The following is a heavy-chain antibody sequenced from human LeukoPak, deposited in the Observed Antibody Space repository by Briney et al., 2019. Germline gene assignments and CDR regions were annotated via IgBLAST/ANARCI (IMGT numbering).Heavy chain of an antibody. CDR3: VYWFDS. V-gene: IGHV3-66*01. CDR2: IYGGDNT. Sequence: PGGSLRLSCAASGFTFSSYSMNWVRQAPGKGLEWVSLIYGGDNTYYADSVKGRFTISRDNSRNTLYLQMNSLRVEDTAVYYCVYWFDSWGQGTLVTVSS. J-gene: IGHJ5*01. CDR1: GFTFSSYS.